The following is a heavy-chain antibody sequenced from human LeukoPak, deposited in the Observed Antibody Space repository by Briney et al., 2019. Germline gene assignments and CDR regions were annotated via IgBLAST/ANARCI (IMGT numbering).Heavy chain of an antibody. CDR2: TYADGYT. D-gene: IGHD2-2*01. CDR3: ARGLRHCDRTSCFQPFDC. V-gene: IGHV3-53*01. J-gene: IGHJ4*02. CDR1: GFTVSSSY. Sequence: PGGSLRLSCAASGFTVSSSYMSWVRHAPGKGLEWVSITYADGYTFYADSVKGRFTISRDSSKNTLCLQMNSLRAEDTAMYYCARGLRHCDRTSCFQPFDCWGQGTLVTVSS.